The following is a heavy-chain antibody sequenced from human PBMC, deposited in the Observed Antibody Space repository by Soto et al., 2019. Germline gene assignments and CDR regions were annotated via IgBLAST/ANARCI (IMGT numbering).Heavy chain of an antibody. Sequence: QVQLQESGPGLVKPSGTLSLTCAVSGGSISSSNWWSWVRQPPGKGLEWIGEIYHSGSTNYNPSLHSRDTISVDKSKNQFSLRLSSVTAAATAVYYFARDPAAAGTGWFDPWGQGTLVTVSS. CDR2: IYHSGST. CDR3: ARDPAAAGTGWFDP. CDR1: GGSISSSNW. D-gene: IGHD6-13*01. J-gene: IGHJ5*02. V-gene: IGHV4-4*02.